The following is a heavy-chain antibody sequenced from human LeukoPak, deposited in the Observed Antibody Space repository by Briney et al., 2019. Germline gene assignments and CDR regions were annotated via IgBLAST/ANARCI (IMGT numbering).Heavy chain of an antibody. CDR2: VSYDGSNK. V-gene: IGHV3-30-3*01. D-gene: IGHD6-13*01. Sequence: GGSLRLSCAASGFTFSSYAVHWVRQAPGKGLEWVAVVSYDGSNKYYADSVKGRFTISRDNSKNTLYLQMNSLRAEDTAVYYCAREDSSSWARPLGYFDYWGQGTLVTVSS. CDR1: GFTFSSYA. J-gene: IGHJ4*02. CDR3: AREDSSSWARPLGYFDY.